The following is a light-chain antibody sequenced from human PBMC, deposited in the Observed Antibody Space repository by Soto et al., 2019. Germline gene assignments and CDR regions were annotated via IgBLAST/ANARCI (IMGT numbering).Light chain of an antibody. CDR2: AAS. CDR1: QGISSY. Sequence: AIRMTQSPSSFSSSTGDRVTITCRASQGISSYLAWYQQKLGKAPKLLIYAASTLQSGVPSRFSGSGSGTDFTLTISCLQSEDFATYYCQQYYSYPRTVGQGTKVDIK. V-gene: IGKV1-8*01. J-gene: IGKJ1*01. CDR3: QQYYSYPRT.